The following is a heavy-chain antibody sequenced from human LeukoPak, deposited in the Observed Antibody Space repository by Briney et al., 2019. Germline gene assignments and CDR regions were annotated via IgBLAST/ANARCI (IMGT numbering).Heavy chain of an antibody. V-gene: IGHV3-30-3*01. CDR2: ISYDGSNK. D-gene: IGHD3-22*01. Sequence: PGGSLRLSCAASGFTFSSYAMHWVRQAPGKGLEWVAVISYDGSNKYYADSVKGRFTISRDNSKNTLYLQMNSLRAEDTVVYYCARDPYDSSGYSYFDYWGQGTLVTVSS. CDR1: GFTFSSYA. J-gene: IGHJ4*02. CDR3: ARDPYDSSGYSYFDY.